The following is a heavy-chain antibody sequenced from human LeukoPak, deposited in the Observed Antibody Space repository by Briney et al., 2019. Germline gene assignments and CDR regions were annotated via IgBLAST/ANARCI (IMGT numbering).Heavy chain of an antibody. CDR2: IYNSGTT. CDR3: ARRSTYDSSGYYSR. CDR1: GGSIRNSSFY. Sequence: SETLSLTCAVSGGSIRNSSFYWGWIRQPPGKGLEWIASIYNSGTTYYNPSLKSRITIFVDTSKNQVSLKLRSVTAADTAVYYCARRSTYDSSGYYSRWGQGTLVTVSS. D-gene: IGHD3-22*01. V-gene: IGHV4-39*01. J-gene: IGHJ4*02.